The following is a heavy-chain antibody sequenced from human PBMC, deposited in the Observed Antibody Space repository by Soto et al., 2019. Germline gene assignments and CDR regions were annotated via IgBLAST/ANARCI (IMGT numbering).Heavy chain of an antibody. J-gene: IGHJ5*02. V-gene: IGHV4-4*07. CDR2: IHSSGST. Sequence: SETLSLTCTVSGASMNSYHRSWIRQPAGKGLEWIGHIHSSGSTNYNPSLKSRVTMSVDTSKNQFSLRLMSLTAADTAVYYCARDQGVAAAGITWFDPWGQGSLVTVS. D-gene: IGHD6-13*01. CDR1: GASMNSYH. CDR3: ARDQGVAAAGITWFDP.